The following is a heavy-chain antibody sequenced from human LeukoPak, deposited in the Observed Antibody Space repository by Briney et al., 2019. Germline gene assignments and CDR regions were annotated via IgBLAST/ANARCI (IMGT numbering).Heavy chain of an antibody. J-gene: IGHJ4*02. V-gene: IGHV4-59*01. Sequence: PSETLSLTCTVSGGSISSYYWSWIRQPPGKGLEWIGYIYYSGSTNYSPSLESRVTISVDTSKNQFSLKLSSVTAADTAVYYCARGVDYYGVWGQGTLVTVSS. CDR3: ARGVDYYGV. CDR1: GGSISSYY. CDR2: IYYSGST. D-gene: IGHD3-10*01.